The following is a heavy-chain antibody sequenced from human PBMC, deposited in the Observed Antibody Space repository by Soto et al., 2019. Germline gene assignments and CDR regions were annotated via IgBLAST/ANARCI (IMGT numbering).Heavy chain of an antibody. CDR1: GGTFSNYA. CDR2: IIPIFGTT. D-gene: IGHD6-13*01. CDR3: ARVSSSWYKDYFDY. J-gene: IGHJ4*02. Sequence: QVQLVQSGAEVKKPGSSVKVSCKASGGTFSNYAISWVRQAPGQGLEWMGGIIPIFGTTNYAQRFQGRVTITPDESTGTAYMELSSLRSEDTAVYYCARVSSSWYKDYFDYWGQGTLVTVSS. V-gene: IGHV1-69*05.